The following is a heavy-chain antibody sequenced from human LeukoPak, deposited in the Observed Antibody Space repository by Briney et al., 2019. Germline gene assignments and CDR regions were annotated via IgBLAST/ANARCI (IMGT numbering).Heavy chain of an antibody. V-gene: IGHV3-48*04. J-gene: IGHJ4*02. D-gene: IGHD1-26*01. CDR1: GFPLSSNG. Sequence: GGSLRLSCAASGFPLSSNGMHWVRRVPGKGLEWVSYTSSSGSTKYYADSVKGRFTISRDNAKNSLYLQMNSLRAEDTAVYYCARFAGSYYYFDYWGRGTLVTVSS. CDR3: ARFAGSYYYFDY. CDR2: TSSSGSTK.